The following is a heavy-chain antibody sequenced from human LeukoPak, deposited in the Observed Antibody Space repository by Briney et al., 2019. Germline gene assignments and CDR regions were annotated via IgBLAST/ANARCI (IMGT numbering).Heavy chain of an antibody. D-gene: IGHD3-22*01. CDR2: ISSSGSTI. Sequence: PGGSLRLSCAASGFTFSDYYMSWIRQAPGKGLEWVSYISSSGSTIYYADSVKGRFTISRDNAKNSLYLQMNSLRDEDTAVYYCARVESADYYDSSGPDAFDIWGQGTMVTVSS. CDR3: ARVESADYYDSSGPDAFDI. J-gene: IGHJ3*02. V-gene: IGHV3-11*04. CDR1: GFTFSDYY.